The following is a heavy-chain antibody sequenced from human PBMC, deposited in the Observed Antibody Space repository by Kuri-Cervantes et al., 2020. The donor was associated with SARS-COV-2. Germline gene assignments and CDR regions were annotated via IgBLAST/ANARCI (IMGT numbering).Heavy chain of an antibody. CDR1: GYTFTSYD. J-gene: IGHJ4*02. Sequence: ASGKVSCKASGYTFTSYDINWVRQATGQGLEWMGWISAYNGNTNYAQKLQGRVTMTTDTSTSTAYMELRSLRSDDTAVYYCARDPTGLQYYFDYWGQGTLVTVSS. D-gene: IGHD1-1*01. CDR3: ARDPTGLQYYFDY. V-gene: IGHV1-18*01. CDR2: ISAYNGNT.